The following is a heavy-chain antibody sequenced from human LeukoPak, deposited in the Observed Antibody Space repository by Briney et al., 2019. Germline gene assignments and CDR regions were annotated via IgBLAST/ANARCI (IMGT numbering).Heavy chain of an antibody. Sequence: SETLSLTCTVSGGSISSYYWSWIRQPPGKGLEWIGYIYYSGSTNYNPSLKSRVTISVDTSKNQFSLKLSSVTAADTAVYYCARDIYCSSTSCPNWFDPWGQGTLVTVSS. CDR1: GGSISSYY. J-gene: IGHJ5*02. V-gene: IGHV4-59*12. CDR2: IYYSGST. D-gene: IGHD2-2*01. CDR3: ARDIYCSSTSCPNWFDP.